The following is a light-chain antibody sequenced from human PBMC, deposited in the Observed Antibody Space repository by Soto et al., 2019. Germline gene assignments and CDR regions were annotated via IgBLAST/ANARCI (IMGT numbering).Light chain of an antibody. Sequence: QSALTQPASVSGSPGQSITISCTGTSSDVGGYKYVSWYQHHPGKAPKLMIYEVSNRPSGVSNRFSGSKSGNTASLTVSGLQAEDEADYYCTSYVGNDIWVFGGGTKVTVL. CDR1: SSDVGGYKY. CDR3: TSYVGNDIWV. J-gene: IGLJ3*02. V-gene: IGLV2-14*01. CDR2: EVS.